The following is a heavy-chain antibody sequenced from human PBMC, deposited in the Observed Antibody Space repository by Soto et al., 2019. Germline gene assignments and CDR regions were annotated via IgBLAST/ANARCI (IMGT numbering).Heavy chain of an antibody. D-gene: IGHD2-21*02. Sequence: SETLSLTCTVSGGSISSYYWSWIRQPPGKGLEWIGYIYYSGSTNYNPSLKSRVTISVDTSKNQFSLKLRSLRSDDTAVYCCARDLVLTVVTRAGGGPFDYWGQGTLVTVSS. CDR1: GGSISSYY. V-gene: IGHV4-59*01. CDR2: IYYSGST. CDR3: ARDLVLTVVTRAGGGPFDY. J-gene: IGHJ4*02.